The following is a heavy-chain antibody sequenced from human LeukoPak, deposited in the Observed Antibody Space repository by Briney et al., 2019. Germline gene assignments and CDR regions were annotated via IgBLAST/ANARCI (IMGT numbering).Heavy chain of an antibody. D-gene: IGHD2-2*01. J-gene: IGHJ4*02. CDR2: IYYSGSI. Sequence: SETLSLTCTVSGGSISSSSYYWGWIRQPPGKGLEWIGSIYYSGSIYYNPSLKSRVTISVDTSKNQFSLKLSSVTAADTAVYYCARAQAVPAAVFDYWGQGTLVTVSS. CDR1: GGSISSSSYY. CDR3: ARAQAVPAAVFDY. V-gene: IGHV4-39*07.